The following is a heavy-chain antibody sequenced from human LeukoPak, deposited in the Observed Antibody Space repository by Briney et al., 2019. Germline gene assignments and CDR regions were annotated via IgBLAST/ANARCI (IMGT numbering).Heavy chain of an antibody. CDR3: ARGAPGSYCSGGSCPYIDY. Sequence: GASVKVSCKASAYTFTSYDINWVRQATGQGLEWMGWMNPNSGNTGYAQKFQGRVTMTRNTSISTAYMELSSLRSEDTAVYYCARGAPGSYCSGGSCPYIDYWGQGTLISVSS. V-gene: IGHV1-8*01. CDR2: MNPNSGNT. D-gene: IGHD2-15*01. J-gene: IGHJ4*02. CDR1: AYTFTSYD.